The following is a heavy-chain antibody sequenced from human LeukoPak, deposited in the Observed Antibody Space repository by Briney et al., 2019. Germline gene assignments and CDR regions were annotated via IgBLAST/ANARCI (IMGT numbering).Heavy chain of an antibody. J-gene: IGHJ4*02. D-gene: IGHD6-13*01. V-gene: IGHV3-74*01. CDR2: INSDGSTT. CDR3: ARRQYRSSWYYFDY. Sequence: GGSLRLSCAASGFSLSSYWMHWVRQAPGEGLVWVSRINSDGSTTNYADSVKGRFTTSRDNAKNTLYLQMNSLRAEDTAVYYCARRQYRSSWYYFDYWGQGTLVTVSS. CDR1: GFSLSSYW.